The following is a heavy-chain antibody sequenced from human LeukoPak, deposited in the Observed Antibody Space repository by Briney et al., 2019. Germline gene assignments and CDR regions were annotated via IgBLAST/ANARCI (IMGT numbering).Heavy chain of an antibody. V-gene: IGHV3-23*01. CDR3: ARNLYYYDSSGYYYY. CDR2: ISGSGGST. Sequence: GSLRLSCAASGFTFTSYAMGWVRQAPGKGLEWVSGISGSGGSTYYADSVKGRFTISRDNSKNTLYLQMNSLRAEDTAVYYCARNLYYYDSSGYYYYWGQGTLVTVSS. CDR1: GFTFTSYA. J-gene: IGHJ4*02. D-gene: IGHD3-22*01.